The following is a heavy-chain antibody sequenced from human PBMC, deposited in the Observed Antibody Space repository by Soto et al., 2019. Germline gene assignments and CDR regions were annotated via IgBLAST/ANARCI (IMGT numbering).Heavy chain of an antibody. CDR3: AREGVGGELFAPSQTRNWFDP. CDR2: TYYRSKWYN. D-gene: IGHD3-10*01. CDR1: GDSVSSNSAA. V-gene: IGHV6-1*01. J-gene: IGHJ5*02. Sequence: PSQTLSLTCAISGDSVSSNSAAWNWIRQSPSRGLEWLGRTYYRSKWYNDYAVSVKSRITINPDTSKNQFSLQLNSVTPEDTAVYYCAREGVGGELFAPSQTRNWFDPWGQGTLVTVSS.